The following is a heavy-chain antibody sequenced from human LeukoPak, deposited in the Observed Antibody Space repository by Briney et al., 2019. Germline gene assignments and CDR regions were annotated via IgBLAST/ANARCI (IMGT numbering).Heavy chain of an antibody. Sequence: SETLSLTCTVSGGSISSYYWSWIRQPPGKGLEWIGYIYYSGSTNYNPSLESRVTISVDTSKNQFSLKLSSVTAADTAVYYCARHRNWVDAFDIWGQGTMVTVSS. D-gene: IGHD3-16*01. J-gene: IGHJ3*02. CDR1: GGSISSYY. V-gene: IGHV4-59*08. CDR2: IYYSGST. CDR3: ARHRNWVDAFDI.